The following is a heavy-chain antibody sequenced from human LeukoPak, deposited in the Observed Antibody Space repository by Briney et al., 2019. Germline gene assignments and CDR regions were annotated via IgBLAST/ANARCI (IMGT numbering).Heavy chain of an antibody. V-gene: IGHV6-1*01. D-gene: IGHD2/OR15-2a*01. J-gene: IGHJ4*02. CDR1: GDSVSNNSAA. Sequence: SQTLSLTCAISGDSVSNNSAAWNWIRQPPSRGLEGLGRSYYRSKWYNDYAVSVKSRITINPDTFQNQFSLQLNSVTPEDTAVYYCVRHVNIGFDHWGQGTLVTVSS. CDR2: SYYRSKWYN. CDR3: VRHVNIGFDH.